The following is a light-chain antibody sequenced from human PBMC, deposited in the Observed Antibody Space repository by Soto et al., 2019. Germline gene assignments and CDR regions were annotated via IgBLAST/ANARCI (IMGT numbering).Light chain of an antibody. CDR2: QAS. CDR1: QTISSW. J-gene: IGKJ5*01. CDR3: QQYDILPIT. V-gene: IGKV1-5*03. Sequence: IQMTHAPSALSASVLYRVSITCRASQTISSWLAWYQQKPGEAPRLLIYQASSLETEVPSRFSGSGSGTHFTFTISSLQTEDIGTYYCQQYDILPITFGRGTRLEIK.